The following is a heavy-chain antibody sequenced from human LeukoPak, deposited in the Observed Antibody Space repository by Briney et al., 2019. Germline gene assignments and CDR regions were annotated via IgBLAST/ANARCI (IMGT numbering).Heavy chain of an antibody. CDR2: IYHSGST. Sequence: TSETLSLTCAVSGGSISSGGYSWSWIRQPPGKGLEWIGYIYHSGSTYYNPSLKSRVTISVDRSKNQFSLKLSSVTAADTAVYYCARVRTGPYYYDSSSGYFDYWGQGTLVTVSS. CDR3: ARVRTGPYYYDSSSGYFDY. V-gene: IGHV4-30-2*01. J-gene: IGHJ4*02. D-gene: IGHD3-22*01. CDR1: GGSISSGGYS.